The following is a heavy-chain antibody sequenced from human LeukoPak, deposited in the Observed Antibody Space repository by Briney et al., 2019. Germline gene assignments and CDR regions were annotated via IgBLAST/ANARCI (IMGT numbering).Heavy chain of an antibody. D-gene: IGHD6-6*01. CDR1: GGSISSGYYY. Sequence: SETLSLTCTVSGGSISSGYYYWSWIRQPPGKGLEYIGYIYYGGTYYNPSLKGRVTISVDTSKNQFSLKLSSVTAADTAVYYCARGTWSSSIDYWGQGTLVTVS. CDR3: ARGTWSSSIDY. CDR2: IYYGGT. V-gene: IGHV4-30-4*01. J-gene: IGHJ4*02.